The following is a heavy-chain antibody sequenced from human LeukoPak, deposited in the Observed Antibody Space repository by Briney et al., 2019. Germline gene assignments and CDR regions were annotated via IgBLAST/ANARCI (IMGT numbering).Heavy chain of an antibody. D-gene: IGHD7-27*01. CDR2: SYPSGST. Sequence: PSETLSLTCTVSGYSISSGYFWGWVRQAPGKGLEWIGSSYPSGSTYYNPSLKSRVTISVDTSRNQFSLRVSSVTAADTAVYYCAREGGNWGEGYFDYWGQGTLVTVSS. CDR1: GYSISSGYF. J-gene: IGHJ4*02. CDR3: AREGGNWGEGYFDY. V-gene: IGHV4-38-2*02.